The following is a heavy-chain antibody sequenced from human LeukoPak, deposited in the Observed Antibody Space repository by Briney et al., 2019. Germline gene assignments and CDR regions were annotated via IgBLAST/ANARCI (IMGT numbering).Heavy chain of an antibody. D-gene: IGHD3-10*01. V-gene: IGHV3-23*01. Sequence: PGGSLRLSCVASGFTFSNYWMHWVRQAPGKGLEWVSAISGSGGSTYYADSVKGRFTISRDNSKNTLYLQMNSLRAEDTAVYYCAKVRSGYYMDVWGKGTTVTVSS. CDR3: AKVRSGYYMDV. CDR1: GFTFSNYW. J-gene: IGHJ6*03. CDR2: ISGSGGST.